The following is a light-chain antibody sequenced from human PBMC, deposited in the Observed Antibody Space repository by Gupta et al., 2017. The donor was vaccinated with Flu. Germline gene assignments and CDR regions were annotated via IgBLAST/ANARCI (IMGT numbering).Light chain of an antibody. CDR2: MSS. CDR1: QSISSW. Sequence: GDRVTITCRASQSISSWLAWYQQKTGRAPKLLIYMSSSLESGVPSRFSGSGSGTDFTLTINSLQPDDFATYYCQQYDSYPLTFGQGTRLEIK. J-gene: IGKJ5*01. CDR3: QQYDSYPLT. V-gene: IGKV1-5*03.